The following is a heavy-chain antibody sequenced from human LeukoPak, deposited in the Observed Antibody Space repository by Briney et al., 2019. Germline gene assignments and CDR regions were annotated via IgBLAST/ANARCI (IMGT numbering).Heavy chain of an antibody. V-gene: IGHV1-2*02. CDR2: INPNSGGT. CDR3: ARDPRESPYYYYYMDV. J-gene: IGHJ6*03. D-gene: IGHD5-24*01. Sequence: ASVKVSCKASGYTFTGYYMHWVRRAPGQGLEWMGWINPNSGGTNYAQKFQGRVTMTRDTSISTAYMELSRLRSDDTAVYYCARDPRESPYYYYYMDVWGKGTTVTVSS. CDR1: GYTFTGYY.